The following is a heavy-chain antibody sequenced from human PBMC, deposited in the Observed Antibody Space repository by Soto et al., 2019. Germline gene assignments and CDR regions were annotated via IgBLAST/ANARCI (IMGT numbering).Heavy chain of an antibody. CDR2: IRAYNGNT. V-gene: IGHV1-18*04. Sequence: QVQLVQSGAEVKKPGASVKVSCKASGYTFTSYGISWVRQAPGQGLEWMGWIRAYNGNTNYAQKLQGRVTMTTDTSTSTAYMELRSLRSDDTAVYYCARDKVRARNCSSTSCYTRNWFDPWGQGTLVTVSS. CDR3: ARDKVRARNCSSTSCYTRNWFDP. CDR1: GYTFTSYG. J-gene: IGHJ5*02. D-gene: IGHD2-2*02.